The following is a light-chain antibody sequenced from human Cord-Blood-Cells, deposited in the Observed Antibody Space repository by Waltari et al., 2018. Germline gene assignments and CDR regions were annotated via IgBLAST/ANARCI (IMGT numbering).Light chain of an antibody. CDR1: DVGGYNY. CDR2: DVS. V-gene: IGLV2-14*04. Sequence: DVGGYNYVSWYQQHPGKAPKLMIYDVSNRPSGVSNRFSGSKSGNTASLTISGLQAEDEADYYCSSYTSSSHAVFGGGTQLTVL. J-gene: IGLJ7*01. CDR3: SSYTSSSHAV.